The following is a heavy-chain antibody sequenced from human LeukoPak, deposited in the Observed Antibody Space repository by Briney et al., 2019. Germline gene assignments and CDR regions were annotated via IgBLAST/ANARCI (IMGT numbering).Heavy chain of an antibody. CDR1: GFTFSSYS. J-gene: IGHJ4*02. Sequence: GGSPRLSCAASGFTFSSYSMNWVRQAPGKGLEWVSSISSSSSYIYYADSVKGRFTISRDNAKNSLYLQMNSLRAEDTAVYYCASRIQLKNYWGQGTLVTVSS. D-gene: IGHD5-18*01. CDR2: ISSSSSYI. V-gene: IGHV3-21*01. CDR3: ASRIQLKNY.